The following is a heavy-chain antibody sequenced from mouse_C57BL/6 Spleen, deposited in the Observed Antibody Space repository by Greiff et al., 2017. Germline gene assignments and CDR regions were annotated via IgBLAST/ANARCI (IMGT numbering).Heavy chain of an antibody. D-gene: IGHD2-5*01. J-gene: IGHJ1*03. CDR2: ISSGGDYI. CDR1: GFTFSSYA. Sequence: EVKLMESGEGLVKPGGSLKLSCAASGFTFSSYAMSWVRQTPEKRLEWVAYISSGGDYIYYADTVKGRFTISRDNARNTLYLQMSSLKSEDTAMYYCTREEDYSNFHWYFDVWGTGTTVTVSS. CDR3: TREEDYSNFHWYFDV. V-gene: IGHV5-9-1*02.